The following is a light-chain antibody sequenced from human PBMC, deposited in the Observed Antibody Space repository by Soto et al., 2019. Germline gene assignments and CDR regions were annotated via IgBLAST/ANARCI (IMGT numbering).Light chain of an antibody. CDR1: SSDVGGSNY. Sequence: QSALTQPASVSGSPGQSITISCTGTSSDVGGSNYVSWYQQHPGKAPKLMIYDASNRPSGVSNRFSGSKSGYTASLTISGLQAEDEADYYCSSYTSTTHVVFGGGTQLTVL. CDR2: DAS. V-gene: IGLV2-14*01. CDR3: SSYTSTTHVV. J-gene: IGLJ2*01.